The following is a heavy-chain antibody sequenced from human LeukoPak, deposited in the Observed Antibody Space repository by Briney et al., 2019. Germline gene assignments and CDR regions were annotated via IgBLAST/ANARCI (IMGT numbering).Heavy chain of an antibody. CDR2: MNPNSGNT. Sequence: ASVKVSCKASGYTFTSYDINWVRQATGQGLEWMGWMNPNSGNTGYAQKFQGRVTMTRNTSISTAYMELSSLRSEDTAVYYCARARLEQWLAPFDYWGQGTLVTVSS. D-gene: IGHD6-19*01. J-gene: IGHJ4*02. CDR3: ARARLEQWLAPFDY. CDR1: GYTFTSYD. V-gene: IGHV1-8*01.